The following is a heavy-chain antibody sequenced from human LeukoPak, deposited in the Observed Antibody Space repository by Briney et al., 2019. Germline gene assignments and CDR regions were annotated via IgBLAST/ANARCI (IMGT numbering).Heavy chain of an antibody. D-gene: IGHD3-22*01. J-gene: IGHJ4*02. V-gene: IGHV4-61*02. Sequence: SQTLSLTCTVSGGSISSGSYYWSWIRQPAGKGLEWIGRIYTSGSTNYNPSLKSRVTISVDTSKNQFSLKLSSVTPADTPVYSRARGGGAYYDSSGYYPFDYWGQGTLVTVSS. CDR3: ARGGGAYYDSSGYYPFDY. CDR2: IYTSGST. CDR1: GGSISSGSYY.